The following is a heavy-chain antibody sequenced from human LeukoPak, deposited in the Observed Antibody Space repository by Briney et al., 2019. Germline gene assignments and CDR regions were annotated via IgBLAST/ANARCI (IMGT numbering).Heavy chain of an antibody. D-gene: IGHD4/OR15-4a*01. J-gene: IGHJ4*02. CDR3: ARRAGAYSHPYGY. Sequence: GGSLRLSCTVSGFTVSSNSMSWVRQAPGKGLEWVSFIYSDNTHYSDSVKGRFTISRDNSKNTLYLQMNSLRAEDTAVYYCARRAGAYSHPYGYWGQGTLVTVSS. CDR1: GFTVSSNS. CDR2: IYSDNT. V-gene: IGHV3-53*01.